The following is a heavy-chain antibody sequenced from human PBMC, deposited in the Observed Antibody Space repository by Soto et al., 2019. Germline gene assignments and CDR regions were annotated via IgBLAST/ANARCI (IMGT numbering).Heavy chain of an antibody. V-gene: IGHV4-59*01. Sequence: SETLSLTCTVSGGSISSYYWSWIRQPPGKGLEWIGYIYYSGSTNYNPSLKSRVTISVDTSKNQFSLKLSSVTAADTAVYYCAGYCISPRCYHYYGMDIWDQGTTVTVSS. D-gene: IGHD2-2*01. CDR2: IYYSGST. J-gene: IGHJ6*02. CDR3: AGYCISPRCYHYYGMDI. CDR1: GGSISSYY.